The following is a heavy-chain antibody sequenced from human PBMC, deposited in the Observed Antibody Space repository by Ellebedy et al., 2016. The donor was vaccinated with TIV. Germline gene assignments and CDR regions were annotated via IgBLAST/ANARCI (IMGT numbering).Heavy chain of an antibody. J-gene: IGHJ6*02. CDR1: GGSIKSDNSY. V-gene: IGHV4-39*07. CDR3: GRDPTTDFYGAAPDV. CDR2: MHYSGST. Sequence: GSLRLXXTVSGGSIKSDNSYWGWIRQSPGRGLEWIASMHYSGSTYYNPSLKSRVTMSVDTSRNQFSVEVNSVTAADTAVYYCGRDPTTDFYGAAPDVWGQGTTVTVSS. D-gene: IGHD2/OR15-2a*01.